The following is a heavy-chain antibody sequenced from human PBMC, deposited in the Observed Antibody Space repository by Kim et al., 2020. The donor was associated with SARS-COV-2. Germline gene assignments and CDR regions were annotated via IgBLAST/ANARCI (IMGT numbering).Heavy chain of an antibody. V-gene: IGHV1-2*02. J-gene: IGHJ4*02. CDR1: GYIFSDYF. Sequence: ASVKVSCKASGYIFSDYFIHWVRQAPGQGLQWMGWINVNNGGTKYTQKFQGRVTMTRDTSIRTVYMELSSLTSDDTAVYYCARDDSSTSWWEFDFWGQGTLITVSS. CDR2: INVNNGGT. CDR3: ARDDSSTSWWEFDF. D-gene: IGHD2-2*01.